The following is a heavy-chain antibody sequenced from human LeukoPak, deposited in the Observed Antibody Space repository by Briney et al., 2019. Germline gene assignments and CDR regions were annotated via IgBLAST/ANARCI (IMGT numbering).Heavy chain of an antibody. Sequence: SETLSLTCTVSGGSISTSSYYWGWVRQPPGKGLEWIVNIFYSGSTNYNPSLKSRVTMSVYTSQNQFSLKLSSVTAADTAVYYCARESYYDSSGYSISYSYYYYMDVWGKGTTVTFSS. CDR2: IFYSGST. CDR3: ARESYYDSSGYSISYSYYYYMDV. J-gene: IGHJ6*03. D-gene: IGHD3-22*01. CDR1: GGSISTSSYY. V-gene: IGHV4-39*07.